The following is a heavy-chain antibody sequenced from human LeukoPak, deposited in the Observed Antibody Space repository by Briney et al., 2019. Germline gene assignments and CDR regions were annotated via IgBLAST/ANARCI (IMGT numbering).Heavy chain of an antibody. CDR3: AKEGSGWSTYDY. J-gene: IGHJ4*02. D-gene: IGHD6-19*01. CDR1: GFTFSSYG. V-gene: IGHV3-23*01. Sequence: GGSLRLSCAASGFTFSSYGMSWVRQAPGKGLEWVSAISGSGGSTYYADSVKGWFTISRDNSKNTLYLQMNSLRAEDTAVYYCAKEGSGWSTYDYWGQGTLVTVSS. CDR2: ISGSGGST.